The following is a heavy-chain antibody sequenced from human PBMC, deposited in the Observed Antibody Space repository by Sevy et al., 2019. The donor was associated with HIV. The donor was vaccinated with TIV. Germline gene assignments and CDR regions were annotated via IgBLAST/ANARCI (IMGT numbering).Heavy chain of an antibody. Sequence: GGSLRLSCTASGFTFGDYCMSWVRHAPGKGLEWVAFLKSDVYGGTVDHAASVRGRFVTSRDDSKTIAYLQMNDLKTEDTGVYYCTRWKAAQSIFDYWGQGALVTVSS. CDR2: LKSDVYGGTV. CDR3: TRWKAAQSIFDY. J-gene: IGHJ4*02. CDR1: GFTFGDYC. D-gene: IGHD6-13*01. V-gene: IGHV3-49*04.